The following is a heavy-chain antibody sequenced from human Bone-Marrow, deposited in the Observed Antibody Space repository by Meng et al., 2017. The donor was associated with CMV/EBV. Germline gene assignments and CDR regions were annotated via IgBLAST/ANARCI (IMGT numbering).Heavy chain of an antibody. D-gene: IGHD6-13*01. CDR2: IYYSGST. J-gene: IGHJ6*02. Sequence: SETLSLTCSVSGGSISSYYWSWIRQSPGKGLEWIGYIYYSGSTNYNPSFKDRVTISVDTSKNQFSLNLTSVTTADTALYYCARGSSNSWCYGMDVWGQGTSVTVSS. CDR3: ARGSSNSWCYGMDV. CDR1: GGSISSYY. V-gene: IGHV4-59*01.